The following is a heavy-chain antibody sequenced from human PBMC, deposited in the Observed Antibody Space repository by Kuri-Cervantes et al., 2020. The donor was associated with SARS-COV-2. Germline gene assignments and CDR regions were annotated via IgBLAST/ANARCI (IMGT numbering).Heavy chain of an antibody. CDR1: GGSISSGSYY. D-gene: IGHD4-23*01. V-gene: IGHV4-39*07. CDR3: ARVKSVVTPDIDH. CDR2: INHSGST. J-gene: IGHJ4*02. Sequence: SETLSLTCTVSGGSISSGSYYWSWIRQPPGKGLEWIGEINHSGSTNYNSSLKSRVTISVDTSKNQFSLKLSSVTAADTAVYYCARVKSVVTPDIDHWGQGTLVTVSS.